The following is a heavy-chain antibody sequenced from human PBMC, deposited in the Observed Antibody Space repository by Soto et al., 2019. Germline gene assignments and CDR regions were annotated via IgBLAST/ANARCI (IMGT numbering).Heavy chain of an antibody. J-gene: IGHJ4*02. CDR1: GYSFTSYW. CDR2: IYPGDSDT. V-gene: IGHV5-51*01. Sequence: GESLKISCKGSGYSFTSYWIGWVRQMPGKGLEWMGIIYPGDSDTRYSQSFQGQVTISADTSISTPYLPWSSLKASDTPMYYCAAQVREGPYYYGSWSYGSTIDYWGQGTLVTGSS. D-gene: IGHD3-10*01. CDR3: AAQVREGPYYYGSWSYGSTIDY.